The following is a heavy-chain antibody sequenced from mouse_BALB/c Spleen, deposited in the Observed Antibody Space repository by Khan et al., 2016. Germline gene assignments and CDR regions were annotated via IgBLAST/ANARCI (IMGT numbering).Heavy chain of an antibody. J-gene: IGHJ2*01. D-gene: IGHD3-3*01. V-gene: IGHV5-6*01. Sequence: EVELVESGGDLVKPGGSLKLSCAASGFTFSSYGMSWVRQTPDKRLEWVATISSGGSYTYYPDSVKGRFTISRDNAKNTLYLQMSSLKSEDTAMYYGAIRAFDYWGQGTTLTVSS. CDR2: ISSGGSYT. CDR3: AIRAFDY. CDR1: GFTFSSYG.